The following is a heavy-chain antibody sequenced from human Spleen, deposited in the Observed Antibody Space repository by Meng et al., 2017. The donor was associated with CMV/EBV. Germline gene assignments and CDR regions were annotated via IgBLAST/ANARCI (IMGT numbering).Heavy chain of an antibody. Sequence: TFSNYGMTWVRQAPGKGLEWVSAVSGSGTSTYYADSVKGRFTISRDNSKNTLYLQMKSLRAEDTAVYYCAKAPVGYCSGGSCFYFDYWGQGALVTVSS. CDR3: AKAPVGYCSGGSCFYFDY. J-gene: IGHJ4*02. D-gene: IGHD2-15*01. V-gene: IGHV3-23*01. CDR2: VSGSGTST. CDR1: TFSNYG.